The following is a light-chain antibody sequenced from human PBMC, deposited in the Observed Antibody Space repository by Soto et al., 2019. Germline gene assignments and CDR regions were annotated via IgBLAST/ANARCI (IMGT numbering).Light chain of an antibody. Sequence: EIVMTQSRATLSVSPGERATLSCRASQSVSINLVWYQQKRGQAPRLLIYGASTRATGIPARFSGSGSGTEFTLTIRSLQSEDFAVYYCQQYNNWPPTFGQGTKLEIK. V-gene: IGKV3-15*01. J-gene: IGKJ2*01. CDR1: QSVSIN. CDR3: QQYNNWPPT. CDR2: GAS.